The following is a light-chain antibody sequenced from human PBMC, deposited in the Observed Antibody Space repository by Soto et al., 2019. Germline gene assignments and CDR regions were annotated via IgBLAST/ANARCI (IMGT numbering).Light chain of an antibody. V-gene: IGKV2-28*01. CDR3: MQALQTPWT. J-gene: IGKJ1*01. CDR1: QSLLHSNGYNY. Sequence: DIVMTQSPLSLPVTPGEPASISCRSSQSLLHSNGYNYLDWYLQKPGQSPQLLIYLGSNRASGVPGRFSGRGSGTDFTLKISRVEAEDVGVYYCMQALQTPWTFGHGTQVEI. CDR2: LGS.